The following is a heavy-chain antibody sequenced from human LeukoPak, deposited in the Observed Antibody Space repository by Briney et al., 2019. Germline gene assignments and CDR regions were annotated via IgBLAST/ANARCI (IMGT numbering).Heavy chain of an antibody. CDR2: ISAYNGNT. D-gene: IGHD3-22*01. CDR1: GYTFTSYG. V-gene: IGHV1-18*01. Sequence: ASVKVSCKASGYTFTSYGISWVRQAPGQGLEWMGWISAYNGNTNYAQKLQGRVTMTTDTSTSTAYMELRSLRSDDTAVYYRARTYYYDSSGYYYLDYWGQGTLVTVSS. J-gene: IGHJ4*02. CDR3: ARTYYYDSSGYYYLDY.